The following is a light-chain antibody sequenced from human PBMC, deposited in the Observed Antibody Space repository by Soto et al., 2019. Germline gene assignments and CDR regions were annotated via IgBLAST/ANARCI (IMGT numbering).Light chain of an antibody. J-gene: IGLJ2*01. Sequence: QSALTQPASVYGSLGQSITISCTGTSSDVGGYNYVSWYQHHPGKDPKVVIFEVTKRPSGVSSRFSGSKSGNTASLTVSGLQAEDEGDYYCSSFTSISTVLFGGGTKVTVL. V-gene: IGLV2-14*01. CDR2: EVT. CDR1: SSDVGGYNY. CDR3: SSFTSISTVL.